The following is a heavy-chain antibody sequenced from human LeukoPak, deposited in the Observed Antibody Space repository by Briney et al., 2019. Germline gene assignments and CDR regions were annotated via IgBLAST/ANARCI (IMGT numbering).Heavy chain of an antibody. CDR2: ISYNGGST. D-gene: IGHD2-21*01. CDR3: VRGAGHSFYFYMDV. V-gene: IGHV3-64*01. CDR1: GFTFSDFA. Sequence: GGSLRLSCAASGFTFSDFAMHWVRQAPGKGLEYVSGISYNGGSTNYANSVKCRFSISRDNFKNTLYLQMGSLRGEDMAVYYCVRGAGHSFYFYMDVWGKGTTVTVSS. J-gene: IGHJ6*03.